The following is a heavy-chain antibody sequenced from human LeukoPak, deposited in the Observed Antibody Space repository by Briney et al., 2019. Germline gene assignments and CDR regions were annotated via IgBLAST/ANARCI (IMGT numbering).Heavy chain of an antibody. V-gene: IGHV1-69*06. CDR2: IIPIFGTA. J-gene: IGHJ3*02. Sequence: ASVKVSCKASGGTFSSYAISWVRQAPGQGLEWMGGIIPIFGTANYAQKFQGRVTMTEDTSTDTAYMELSSLRSEDTAVYYCATGLFTTVIVVNRTTVFDIWGQGTIVTVSS. D-gene: IGHD3-22*01. CDR1: GGTFSSYA. CDR3: ATGLFTTVIVVNRTTVFDI.